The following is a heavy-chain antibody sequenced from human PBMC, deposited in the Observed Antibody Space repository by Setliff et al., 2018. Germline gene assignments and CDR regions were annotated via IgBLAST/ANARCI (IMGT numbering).Heavy chain of an antibody. Sequence: GGSLTLSCAAYGGTFSTYWMSWVRQAPGKGLEWVSYISSSGSTIFYADSVKGRFTISRDPAKNSLYLQMNCLRAEDTAVYYCARDGGRWDREAFDIWGQGTMVTVSS. J-gene: IGHJ3*02. CDR1: GGTFSTYW. D-gene: IGHD3-16*01. CDR2: ISSSGSTI. V-gene: IGHV3-48*01. CDR3: ARDGGRWDREAFDI.